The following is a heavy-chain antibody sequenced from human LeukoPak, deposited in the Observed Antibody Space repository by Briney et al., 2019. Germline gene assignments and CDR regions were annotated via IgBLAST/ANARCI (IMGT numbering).Heavy chain of an antibody. J-gene: IGHJ5*02. D-gene: IGHD1-1*01. CDR2: IDPSDSYT. CDR3: ARQPEGTWFDP. CDR1: GYSFTSNW. V-gene: IGHV5-10-1*01. Sequence: GESLKISCKGSGYSFTSNWISWVRQMPGKGLEWMGRIDPSDSYTNYSPSFQGHVTISADKSISTAYLQRSSLKASDTAMYYCARQPEGTWFDPWGQGTLVTVSS.